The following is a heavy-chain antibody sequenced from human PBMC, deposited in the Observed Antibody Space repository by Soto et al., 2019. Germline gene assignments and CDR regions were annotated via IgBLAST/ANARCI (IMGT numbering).Heavy chain of an antibody. J-gene: IGHJ6*02. Sequence: EVHLVESGGGLVKPGGSLRLSCAVSGFTFSSCTMNWVRQAPGKGLEWVSYISPSSGHIYYADSVKGRFTISRDNAKNSLFLQLNSMRGEDTAVYYCSGCSGGGCPKSSGMDVWGQGTTVTVSS. CDR3: SGCSGGGCPKSSGMDV. CDR1: GFTFSSCT. D-gene: IGHD2-15*01. CDR2: ISPSSGHI. V-gene: IGHV3-21*06.